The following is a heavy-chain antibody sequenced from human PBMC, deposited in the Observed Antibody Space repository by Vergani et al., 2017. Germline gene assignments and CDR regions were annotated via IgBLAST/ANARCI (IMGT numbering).Heavy chain of an antibody. Sequence: EVQLVESGGGLVPPGRSLRLSCAASGFSFGDYAMTWVRQAPGKGLAWVAFIRNKAYGGTTEYAASVKGRFTISRDDSKRLAYLQLSGLKTEDTAVYFCSRGRGYCFGYTDYWGKGAMVTVSS. J-gene: IGHJ4*02. CDR1: GFSFGDYA. D-gene: IGHD5-18*01. CDR3: SRGRGYCFGYTDY. V-gene: IGHV3-49*04. CDR2: IRNKAYGGTT.